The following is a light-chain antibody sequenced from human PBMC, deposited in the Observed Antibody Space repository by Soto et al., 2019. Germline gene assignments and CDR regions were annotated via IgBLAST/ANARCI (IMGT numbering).Light chain of an antibody. Sequence: EIVLTQSPGTLSLSPGERATLSCRASQSVSSTDLVWYQQKPGQAPRLLIYGASTRATGIPDRFSGSGSGTDFTLANSRLEPEDFAVYYCHQFGSSARTFGQGTEVEV. J-gene: IGKJ1*01. CDR3: HQFGSSART. CDR1: QSVSSTD. CDR2: GAS. V-gene: IGKV3-20*01.